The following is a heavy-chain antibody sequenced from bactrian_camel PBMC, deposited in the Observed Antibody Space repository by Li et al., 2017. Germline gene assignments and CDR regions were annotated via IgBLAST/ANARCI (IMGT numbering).Heavy chain of an antibody. J-gene: IGHJ6*01. CDR1: GFTFSDYA. Sequence: DVQLVESGGGLVQPGGGLILSCVMSGSGFTFSDYALAWIRQAPGRGLECVSGISWSGDSTNYANSVKGRFTVSRDNAKKTVYLQMHSLKPEDTAVYYCVKGSGHGDNWSEGFGYWGQGTQVTVS. V-gene: IGHV3-1*01. CDR2: ISWSGDST. CDR3: VKGSGHGDNWSEGFGY. D-gene: IGHD7*01.